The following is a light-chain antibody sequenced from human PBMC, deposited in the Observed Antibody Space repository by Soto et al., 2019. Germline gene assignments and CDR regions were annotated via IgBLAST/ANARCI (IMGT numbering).Light chain of an antibody. CDR2: EVT. Sequence: QSALTQPASVSGSPGQSITINCTGTSSDVGSHNFVSWYQQRPGKAPKLMIFEVTKRTSGVSSRFSASKSGNTASLTISGVQAEDEADYYCCSYAGITTWVFGGGTKLTVL. V-gene: IGLV2-23*02. CDR3: CSYAGITTWV. J-gene: IGLJ2*01. CDR1: SSDVGSHNF.